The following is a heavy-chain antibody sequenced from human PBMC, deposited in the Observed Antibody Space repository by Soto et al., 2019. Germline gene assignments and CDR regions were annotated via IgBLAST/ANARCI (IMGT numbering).Heavy chain of an antibody. V-gene: IGHV1-46*01. CDR1: GYTFTSYY. Sequence: ASVKVSCKPSGYTFTSYYLHWVRQAPGQGLEWMGIINPSGGSASYAQKFQGRLTMTSDASTSTVFMELSSLRSEDSGMYYCAILEPYYFDYWGQGTLVTVSS. CDR2: INPSGGSA. D-gene: IGHD2-15*01. J-gene: IGHJ4*02. CDR3: AILEPYYFDY.